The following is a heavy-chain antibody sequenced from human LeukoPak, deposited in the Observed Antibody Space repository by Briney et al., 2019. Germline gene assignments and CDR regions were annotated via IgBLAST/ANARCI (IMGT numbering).Heavy chain of an antibody. CDR3: ARRLMGYFDL. CDR1: GYSISSGFY. D-gene: IGHD5-24*01. V-gene: IGHV4-38-2*02. CDR2: IYHSGST. J-gene: IGHJ2*01. Sequence: SETLSLTCTVSGYSISSGFYWGWIRQPPGKGLEWIGSIYHSGSTYYNPSLKSRVTISVDTSKNPFSLKLSSVTAADTAVYYCARRLMGYFDLWGRGTLVTVSS.